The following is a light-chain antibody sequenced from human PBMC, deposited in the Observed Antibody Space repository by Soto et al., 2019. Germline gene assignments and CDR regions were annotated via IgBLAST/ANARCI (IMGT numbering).Light chain of an antibody. CDR2: EFS. Sequence: QSALTQPPSASGSPGQSVTISCTGTSSDVGGYNYVSWYQQHPGKAPKLMIYEFSKRPSGVPDRFSGSKSGNTASLTVSGLQAEDEADYYCSSYAGSNNWNFGTGTKLTVL. CDR1: SSDVGGYNY. CDR3: SSYAGSNNWN. V-gene: IGLV2-8*01. J-gene: IGLJ1*01.